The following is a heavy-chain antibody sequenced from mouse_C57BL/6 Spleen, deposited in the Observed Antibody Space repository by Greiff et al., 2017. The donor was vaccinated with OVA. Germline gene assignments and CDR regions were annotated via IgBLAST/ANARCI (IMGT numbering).Heavy chain of an antibody. CDR2: INPGSGGT. D-gene: IGHD2-2*01. V-gene: IGHV1-54*01. CDR3: GRAREGYDGGDFDY. Sequence: QVQLQQSGAELVRPGTSVKVSCKASGYAFTNYLIEWVKQRPGQGLEWIGVINPGSGGTNYNEKFKGKATLTADKSSSTAYMQLSSLTSEDSAVYFCGRAREGYDGGDFDYWGQGTTLTVSS. CDR1: GYAFTNYL. J-gene: IGHJ2*01.